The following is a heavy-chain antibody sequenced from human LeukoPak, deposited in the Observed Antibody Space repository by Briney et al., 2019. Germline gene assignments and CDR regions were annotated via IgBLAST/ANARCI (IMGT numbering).Heavy chain of an antibody. CDR1: GFTFRIYA. Sequence: PGGSLRLSCAASGFTFRIYAMNWVRQAPGKGLEWGSSISVNGDDTYYADSVKGRFTISRDNSKNTLYLQMNSLRAEDTAMYYCAKDWRDYGDFHAFDMWGQGTMVTVSS. CDR3: AKDWRDYGDFHAFDM. J-gene: IGHJ3*02. D-gene: IGHD4-17*01. V-gene: IGHV3-23*01. CDR2: ISVNGDDT.